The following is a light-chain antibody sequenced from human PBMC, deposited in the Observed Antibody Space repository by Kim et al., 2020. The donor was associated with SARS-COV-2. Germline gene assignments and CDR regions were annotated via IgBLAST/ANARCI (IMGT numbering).Light chain of an antibody. V-gene: IGKV1-27*01. CDR2: AAS. J-gene: IGKJ2*01. Sequence: SASVGDRVTITCRASQGISKYLAWYQQKPGQVPELLIYAASTLQSGVPSRFSGSGSGTEFTLTISGLQPEDVAVYYCQKYNSPPKTFGQGTKLEIK. CDR1: QGISKY. CDR3: QKYNSPPKT.